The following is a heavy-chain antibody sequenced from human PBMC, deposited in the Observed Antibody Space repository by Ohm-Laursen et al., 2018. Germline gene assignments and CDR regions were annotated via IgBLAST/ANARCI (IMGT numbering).Heavy chain of an antibody. D-gene: IGHD2-8*01. CDR1: GFTLSSYA. V-gene: IGHV3-23*01. CDR3: AKDGMRQSYYGMDV. J-gene: IGHJ6*02. Sequence: GSLRLSCTASGFTLSSYAMSWVRQAPGKGLEWVSAISGSGGSTCYADSVKGRFTISRDNSKNTLYLQMNSLRAEDTAVYYCAKDGMRQSYYGMDVWGQGTTVTVSS. CDR2: ISGSGGST.